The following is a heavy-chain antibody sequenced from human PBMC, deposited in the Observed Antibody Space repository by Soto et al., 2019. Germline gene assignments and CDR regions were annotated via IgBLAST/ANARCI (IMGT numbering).Heavy chain of an antibody. V-gene: IGHV3-15*07. CDR1: GFTFSNAW. J-gene: IGHJ5*02. D-gene: IGHD3-3*01. CDR3: TTDGITIFGVVIISEELNWFDP. CDR2: IKSKTDGGTT. Sequence: GGSLRLSCAASGFTFSNAWMNWVRQAPGKGLEWVGRIKSKTDGGTTDYAAPVKGRFTISRDDSKNTLYLQMNSLKTEDTAVYYCTTDGITIFGVVIISEELNWFDPWGQGTLVTVSS.